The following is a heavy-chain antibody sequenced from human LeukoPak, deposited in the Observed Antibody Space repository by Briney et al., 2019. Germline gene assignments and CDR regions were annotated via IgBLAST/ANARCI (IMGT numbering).Heavy chain of an antibody. D-gene: IGHD2-15*01. Sequence: HTGGSLRLSCAASGFTFSSYAMSWVRQAPGKGLEWVSAISGSGGSTYYADSVKGRFTISRDNSKNTLYLQMNSLRAEDTAVYYCAKDSPHRSKVVVAATYFDYWGQGTLVTVSS. CDR2: ISGSGGST. CDR1: GFTFSSYA. J-gene: IGHJ4*02. V-gene: IGHV3-23*01. CDR3: AKDSPHRSKVVVAATYFDY.